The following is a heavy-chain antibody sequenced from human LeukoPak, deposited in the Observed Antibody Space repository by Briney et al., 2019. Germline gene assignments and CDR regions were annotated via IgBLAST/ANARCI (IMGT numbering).Heavy chain of an antibody. Sequence: PGGSLRISCAASGFSFSSYTMNGVRQAPGKGLEWVSSISSSSSYIYYADSLKGRFTISRDNAKNSLYLQMNSLRAEDTAVYYCARDGRRRDYCDSGSCYWYFDLWGRGTLVTVSS. J-gene: IGHJ2*01. V-gene: IGHV3-21*01. CDR2: ISSSSSYI. CDR1: GFSFSSYT. D-gene: IGHD2-15*01. CDR3: ARDGRRRDYCDSGSCYWYFDL.